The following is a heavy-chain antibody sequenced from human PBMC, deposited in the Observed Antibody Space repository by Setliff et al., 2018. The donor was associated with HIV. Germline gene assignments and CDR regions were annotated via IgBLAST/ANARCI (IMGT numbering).Heavy chain of an antibody. J-gene: IGHJ6*03. D-gene: IGHD2-15*01. CDR3: ARCPRYCSGSGCDPQYSHMDV. CDR2: ISRGGDSI. Sequence: ESLKISCAASGFTFWSHSMLWVRQAPGKGLQWVAYISRGGDSIFYEDSVKGRFTISRDNAKNSLYLQMNSLRVEDTAVYYCARCPRYCSGSGCDPQYSHMDVWGQGTTVTVSS. CDR1: GFTFWSHS. V-gene: IGHV3-48*01.